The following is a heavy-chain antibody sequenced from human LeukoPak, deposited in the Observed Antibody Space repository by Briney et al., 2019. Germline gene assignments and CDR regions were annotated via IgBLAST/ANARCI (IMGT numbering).Heavy chain of an antibody. J-gene: IGHJ4*02. CDR2: ISGSGGST. CDR1: GFTFSSYA. CDR3: AKDRYNVSTCYSVFDY. V-gene: IGHV3-23*01. D-gene: IGHD3-22*01. Sequence: GGSLRLTCAASGFTFSSYAMSWVRQAPGKGLEWVSAISGSGGSTYYADSVKGRFTISRDNSKNTLYLQMNSLRAEETAVYYCAKDRYNVSTCYSVFDYWGQGTLVTVSS.